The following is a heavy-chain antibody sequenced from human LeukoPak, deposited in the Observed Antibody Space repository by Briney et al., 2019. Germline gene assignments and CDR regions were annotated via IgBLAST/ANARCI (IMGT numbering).Heavy chain of an antibody. J-gene: IGHJ4*02. CDR2: IGGSGDKT. V-gene: IGHV3-23*01. D-gene: IGHD6-19*01. CDR1: GFACNRSG. CDR3: VRRGDASSGWGDHDF. Sequence: GSLRLSWAAAGFACNRSGISWVRQAPGKGLEWVSTIGGSGDKTFYADSVKGRFTISRDNSKNMVHLQMNSLTGEDTALYYCVRRGDASSGWGDHDFWGQGALVTVSS.